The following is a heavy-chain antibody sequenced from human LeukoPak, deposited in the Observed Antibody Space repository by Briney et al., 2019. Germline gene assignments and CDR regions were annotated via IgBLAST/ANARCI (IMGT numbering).Heavy chain of an antibody. CDR2: IRSKANSYAT. V-gene: IGHV3-73*01. Sequence: GQTLKLPRAASGFTFSGSAKHWVRKASGKGLEWVGRIRSKANSYATAYAASVKGRFTISRDDSKNTAYLQMNSLKTEDTAVYYCTRHSPSYYYDSSGYYRIAEYFQHWGQGTLVTVSS. D-gene: IGHD3-22*01. CDR1: GFTFSGSA. J-gene: IGHJ1*01. CDR3: TRHSPSYYYDSSGYYRIAEYFQH.